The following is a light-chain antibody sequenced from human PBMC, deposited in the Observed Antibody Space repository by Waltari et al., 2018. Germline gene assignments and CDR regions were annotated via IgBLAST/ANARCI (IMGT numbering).Light chain of an antibody. CDR2: DVT. V-gene: IGLV2-14*01. Sequence: QSALTQPAAVSGSPGQSITISCSGTRGDVGSYDFVSWYQQGAGEAPKLIIYDVTKRPSGISNRFSASKSGNTASLTISGLQAEDEADYYCSSYAISGSVIFGGGTKLTVL. J-gene: IGLJ2*01. CDR3: SSYAISGSVI. CDR1: RGDVGSYDF.